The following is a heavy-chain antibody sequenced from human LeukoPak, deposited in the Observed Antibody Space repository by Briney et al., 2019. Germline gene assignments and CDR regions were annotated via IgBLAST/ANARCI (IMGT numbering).Heavy chain of an antibody. CDR3: ARGEALGI. CDR2: IFSSGST. V-gene: IGHV4-59*01. J-gene: IGHJ3*02. CDR1: GGSISNYY. Sequence: PSETLSLTCTVSGGSISNYYWTWIRQPPGKRLEWIGYIFSSGSTNYNPSLKSRVTISVDTSKNQFSLKLSSVTAADTAVYYCARGEALGIWGQGTMVTVSS. D-gene: IGHD3-16*01.